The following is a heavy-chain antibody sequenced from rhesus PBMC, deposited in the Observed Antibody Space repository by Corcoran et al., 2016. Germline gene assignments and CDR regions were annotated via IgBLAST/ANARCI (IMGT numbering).Heavy chain of an antibody. Sequence: QLQLQESGPGLVKPSETLSVTCAVSGGSISSSYWSWIRQAPGKGLEWIGYIYGSGSSTNYNPSLKSRVTLSVDTSKSQHSLELSSVTAADTAVYYCASGDEYSYYWGQGVLVTVSS. D-gene: IGHD2-33*01. V-gene: IGHV4-169*02. CDR2: IYGSGSST. CDR3: ASGDEYSYY. CDR1: GGSISSSY. J-gene: IGHJ4*01.